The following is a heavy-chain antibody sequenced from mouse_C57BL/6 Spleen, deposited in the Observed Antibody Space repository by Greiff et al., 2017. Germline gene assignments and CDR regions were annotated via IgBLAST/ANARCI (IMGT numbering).Heavy chain of an antibody. CDR2: IWRGGST. D-gene: IGHD1-1*01. J-gene: IGHJ2*01. CDR1: GFSLTSYG. CDR3: ARRGDYYGSSYDFDY. V-gene: IGHV2-5*01. Sequence: QVQLKQSGPGLVQPSQSLSITCTVSGFSLTSYGVHWVRQSPGKGLEWLGVIWRGGSTDYNAAFMSRLSITKDNSKSQVFFKMNSLQADDTAIYYCARRGDYYGSSYDFDYWGQGTTLTASS.